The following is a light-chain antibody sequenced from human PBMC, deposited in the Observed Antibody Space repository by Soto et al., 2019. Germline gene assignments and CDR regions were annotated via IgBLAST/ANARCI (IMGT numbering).Light chain of an antibody. CDR2: LAS. Sequence: DIVMTQSPDSLAVSLGERATINCKSSQSVLYSSNNKNYLAWYQQKPGQPPRLLIYLASTRESGVPYRFSGSGSGTDFTLPISSLQAEDVAVYYCQQYYSTPITFGQGTRLEIK. V-gene: IGKV4-1*01. J-gene: IGKJ5*01. CDR1: QSVLYSSNNKNY. CDR3: QQYYSTPIT.